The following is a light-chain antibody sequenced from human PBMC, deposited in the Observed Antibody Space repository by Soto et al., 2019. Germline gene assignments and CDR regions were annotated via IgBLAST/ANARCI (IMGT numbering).Light chain of an antibody. CDR2: TAS. J-gene: IGKJ1*01. Sequence: IQMTQSPSCLSASVWDRVTITCRASQSISNYLNWYQQKPGKAPKLLIYTASTLQSGVPSRFSGSGSGPDFTLTISSLQPEDFATYFCQQSSRTPWTFGPGTKVDIK. CDR3: QQSSRTPWT. V-gene: IGKV1-39*01. CDR1: QSISNY.